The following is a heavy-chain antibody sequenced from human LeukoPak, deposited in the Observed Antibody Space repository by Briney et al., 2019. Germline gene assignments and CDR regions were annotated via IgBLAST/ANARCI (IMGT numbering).Heavy chain of an antibody. V-gene: IGHV3-30*18. CDR1: GFXXXXXX. D-gene: IGHD6-19*01. Sequence: GGSLRLSCAASGFXXXXXXXXXVXXXXXKXXEXVXXXSYDGSNKYYADSVTGRFTISRDNSKNTLYLQMNSLRAEDTAVYYCAKAESGWETDGFDIWGQGTMVTVSS. CDR2: XSYDGSNK. J-gene: IGHJ3*02. CDR3: AKAESGWETDGFDI.